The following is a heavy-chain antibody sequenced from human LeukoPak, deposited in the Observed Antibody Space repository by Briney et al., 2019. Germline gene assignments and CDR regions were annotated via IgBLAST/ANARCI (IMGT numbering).Heavy chain of an antibody. V-gene: IGHV4-34*01. J-gene: IGHJ3*02. D-gene: IGHD2-21*01. CDR2: INHSGST. CDR3: ASSVVVMPNDAFDI. Sequence: SETLSLTCAVYGRSFSGYYWSWIRQPPGKGLEWIGEINHSGSTNYNPSLKSRVTISVDTSKNQFSLKLSSVTAADTAVYYCASSVVVMPNDAFDIWGRGTMVTVSS. CDR1: GRSFSGYY.